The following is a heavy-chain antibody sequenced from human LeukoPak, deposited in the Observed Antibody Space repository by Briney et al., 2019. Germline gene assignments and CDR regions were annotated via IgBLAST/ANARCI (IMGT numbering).Heavy chain of an antibody. V-gene: IGHV4-61*02. CDR1: GDSISSGDYY. J-gene: IGHJ6*03. Sequence: SQTLSLTCTVSGDSISSGDYYWSWIRQPAGKGLEWIGRISSSGSTNYNPSLKSRVTISVDTSKNQFSLKLSSVTAADTAVYYCARLGLGQLVHQRYYYYYYMDVWGKGTTVTVSS. CDR2: ISSSGST. CDR3: ARLGLGQLVHQRYYYYYYMDV. D-gene: IGHD6-6*01.